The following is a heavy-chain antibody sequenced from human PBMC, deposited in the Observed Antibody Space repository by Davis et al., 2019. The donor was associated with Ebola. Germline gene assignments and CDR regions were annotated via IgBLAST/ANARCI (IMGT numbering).Heavy chain of an antibody. J-gene: IGHJ4*02. D-gene: IGHD1-1*01. CDR2: INPHNANT. CDR3: ARAQFPTTSDH. CDR1: GYTFTSYA. V-gene: IGHV1-18*01. Sequence: ASVKVSCTASGYTFTSYAMNWVRQAPGQGLEWMGWINPHNANTNYAQNVQGRVTMTTDTSTSTAYMEVGSLRSDDTAVYYCARAQFPTTSDHWGQGTLVTVSS.